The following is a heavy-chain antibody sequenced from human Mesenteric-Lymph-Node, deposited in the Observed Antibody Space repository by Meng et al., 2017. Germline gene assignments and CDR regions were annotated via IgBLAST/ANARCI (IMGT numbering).Heavy chain of an antibody. CDR3: TGRQFDY. J-gene: IGHJ4*02. Sequence: VDPGEVLSTTWVALTLSCAAYGFTCSRLASRGVRQSAEKSLEWVGRITSAANGSATSTAASLKGKFSISRDYSKNTAYLKIISLKAGDTAVYYCTGRQFDYWGQGTLVTVSS. CDR1: GFTCSRLA. CDR2: ITSAANGSAT. V-gene: IGHV3-73*01.